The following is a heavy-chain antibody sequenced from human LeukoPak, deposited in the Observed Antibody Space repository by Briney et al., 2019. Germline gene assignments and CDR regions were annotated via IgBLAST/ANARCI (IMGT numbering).Heavy chain of an antibody. CDR2: ISGSGGST. J-gene: IGHJ2*01. D-gene: IGHD4-17*01. V-gene: IGHV3-23*01. Sequence: GGSLRLSCAASGFTFSSYAMSWVRQAPGKGLEWVPAISGSGGSTYYADSVKGRFTISRDNSKNTLYLQMNSLRAEDTAVYYCAKDRGYGDYGWYFDLWGRGTLVTVSS. CDR1: GFTFSSYA. CDR3: AKDRGYGDYGWYFDL.